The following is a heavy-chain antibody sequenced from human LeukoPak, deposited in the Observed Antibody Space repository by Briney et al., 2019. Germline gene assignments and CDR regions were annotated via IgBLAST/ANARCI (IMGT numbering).Heavy chain of an antibody. CDR3: ARDRTVATHDWDY. Sequence: GASVKVSCKASGYTFTSYYMHWVRQAPGQGLEWMGIINPSGGSTSYAQKFQGRVTMTTDTSTSTAYMELRSLRSDDTAVYYCARDRTVATHDWDYWGQGTLVTVSS. CDR2: INPSGGST. J-gene: IGHJ4*02. V-gene: IGHV1-46*01. D-gene: IGHD5-12*01. CDR1: GYTFTSYY.